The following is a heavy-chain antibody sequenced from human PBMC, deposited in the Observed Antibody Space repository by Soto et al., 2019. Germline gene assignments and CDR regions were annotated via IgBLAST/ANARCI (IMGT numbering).Heavy chain of an antibody. J-gene: IGHJ6*02. V-gene: IGHV4-59*08. D-gene: IGHD2-2*01. Sequence: PSETLSLTCSVSGGSISSYYWSWIRQAPGKGLEWIGYIYYSGSTNYNPSLKSRVTISVDTSKNQFSLKLSSVTAADTAVYYCRGVPAASYYYYGMDVWGQGTTVTVSS. CDR3: RGVPAASYYYYGMDV. CDR1: GGSISSYY. CDR2: IYYSGST.